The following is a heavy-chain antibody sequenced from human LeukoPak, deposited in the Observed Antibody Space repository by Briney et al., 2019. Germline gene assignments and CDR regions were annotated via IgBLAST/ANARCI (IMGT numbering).Heavy chain of an antibody. J-gene: IGHJ6*02. CDR3: ARDRTDPPTYYDFWSGYSRRSGMDV. D-gene: IGHD3-3*01. V-gene: IGHV3-33*01. CDR2: IWYDGSNK. CDR1: GFTFSSYG. Sequence: GGSLRLSCAASGFTFSSYGMHWVRQAPGKGLEWVAVIWYDGSNKYYADSVKGRFTISRDNSKNTLYLQMNSLRAEDTAVYYCARDRTDPPTYYDFWSGYSRRSGMDVWGQGTTVTVSS.